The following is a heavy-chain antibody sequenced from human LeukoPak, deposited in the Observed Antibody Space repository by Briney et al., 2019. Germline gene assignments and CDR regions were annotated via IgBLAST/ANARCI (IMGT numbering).Heavy chain of an antibody. V-gene: IGHV3-23*01. Sequence: GGSLRLSCAAFGFTFSTQAMSWVRQAPGKGLEWVSSISDSSSGIYYADSVKGRFTISRDNSKSTLFLDMNSLRVEDTAIYYCANSYYNFWSGFANWGQGTLVSVSS. CDR2: ISDSSSGI. CDR3: ANSYYNFWSGFAN. D-gene: IGHD3-3*01. CDR1: GFTFSTQA. J-gene: IGHJ4*02.